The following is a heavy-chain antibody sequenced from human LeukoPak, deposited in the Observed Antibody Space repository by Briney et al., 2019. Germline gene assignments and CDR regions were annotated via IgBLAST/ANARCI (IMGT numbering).Heavy chain of an antibody. CDR3: ARYTVTTNPSPSFDY. V-gene: IGHV1-2*06. D-gene: IGHD4-17*01. Sequence: ASVKVSCKASGYTFTGYYMHWVRQAPGQGLEWMGRINPNSGGTNYAQKFQGRVTMTRDTSISTAYMELSRLRSDDTAAYYCARYTVTTNPSPSFDYWGQGTLVTVSS. CDR1: GYTFTGYY. J-gene: IGHJ4*02. CDR2: INPNSGGT.